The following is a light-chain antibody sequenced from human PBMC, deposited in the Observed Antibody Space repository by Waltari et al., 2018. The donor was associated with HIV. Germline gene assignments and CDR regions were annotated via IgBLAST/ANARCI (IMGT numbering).Light chain of an antibody. V-gene: IGLV1-40*01. Sequence: QSALTQPPSVSGAPGQRVTISCTGSSSTIGADYAVHWYQQIPGTAPNLLTPGNKNRPSGGPDRFSASKSGTSASLTISGLQAEDEADYFCQSYDISLSASVVFGGGTRLTVL. CDR1: SSTIGADYA. CDR2: GNK. CDR3: QSYDISLSASVV. J-gene: IGLJ2*01.